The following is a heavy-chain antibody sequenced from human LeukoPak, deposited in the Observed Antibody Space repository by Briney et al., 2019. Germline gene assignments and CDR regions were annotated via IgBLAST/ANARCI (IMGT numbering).Heavy chain of an antibody. CDR1: GGSINNYY. V-gene: IGHV4-59*01. Sequence: SETLSLTCTVSGGSINNYYWSWIRQPSGKGLEWIGYIYYRGSTNYNPSLKSRVTFSVDTSKNQFSLKLNSVTAADTAVYYCARGGDYGDLRYFDYWGQGTLVTVSS. D-gene: IGHD4-17*01. CDR3: ARGGDYGDLRYFDY. J-gene: IGHJ4*02. CDR2: IYYRGST.